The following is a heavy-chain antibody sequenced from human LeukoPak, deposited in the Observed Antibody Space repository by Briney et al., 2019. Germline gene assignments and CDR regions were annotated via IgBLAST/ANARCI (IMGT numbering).Heavy chain of an antibody. CDR2: IYYTGST. Sequence: PSETQSLTCTVSGGSIDTYYWTWIRQPPGKGLEYIAYIYYTGSTDYNPSFKSRVRMSLDTSKNQFSLVLNSVTAADTAVYYCARGRHGGGWYDYWGQGTLVTVSS. CDR1: GGSIDTYY. J-gene: IGHJ4*02. CDR3: ARGRHGGGWYDY. D-gene: IGHD6-19*01. V-gene: IGHV4-59*01.